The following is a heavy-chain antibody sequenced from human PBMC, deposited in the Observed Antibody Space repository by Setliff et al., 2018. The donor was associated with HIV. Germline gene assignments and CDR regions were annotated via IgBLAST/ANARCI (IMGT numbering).Heavy chain of an antibody. J-gene: IGHJ4*02. CDR1: DGSMSSYF. D-gene: IGHD1-26*01. CDR3: ARESTGSFRGLDF. V-gene: IGHV4-4*07. Sequence: SETLSLTCTVSDGSMSSYFWSWIRQPAGKGLEWIGRIYTSGITNYNPSPKSRVTLSVDTSKSQFSLSLSSVTAADTAVYYCARESTGSFRGLDFWGQGTLVTVSS. CDR2: IYTSGIT.